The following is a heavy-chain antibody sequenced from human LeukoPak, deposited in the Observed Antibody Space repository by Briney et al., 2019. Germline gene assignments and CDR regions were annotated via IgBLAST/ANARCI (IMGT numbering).Heavy chain of an antibody. D-gene: IGHD3-10*01. CDR3: ARREVWFGELLYPRAFDY. CDR1: GFSFPYG. CDR2: ISGSGGST. J-gene: IGHJ4*02. Sequence: GGSLRLSCEASGFSFPYGMSLVRQAPGKGLEWVAAISGSGGSTYYADSVKCRFTISRDNSKNTLYLQMNSLRAEDTAVYYCARREVWFGELLYPRAFDYWGQGTLVTVSS. V-gene: IGHV3-23*01.